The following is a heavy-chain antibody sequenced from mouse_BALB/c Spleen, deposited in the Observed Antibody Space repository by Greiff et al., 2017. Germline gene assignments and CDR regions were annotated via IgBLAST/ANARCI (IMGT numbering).Heavy chain of an antibody. J-gene: IGHJ4*01. CDR1: GYTFTSYV. Sequence: EVQLQQSGPELVKPGASVKMSCKASGYTFTSYVMHWVKQKPGQGLEWIGYINPYNDGTKYNEKFKGKATLTSDKSSSTAYMELSSLTSEDSAVYYCARGGEDYAMDYWGQGTSVTVSS. CDR3: ARGGEDYAMDY. V-gene: IGHV1-14*01. CDR2: INPYNDGT.